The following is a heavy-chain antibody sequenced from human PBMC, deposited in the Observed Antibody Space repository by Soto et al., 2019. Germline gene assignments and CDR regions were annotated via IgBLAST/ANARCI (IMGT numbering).Heavy chain of an antibody. D-gene: IGHD6-6*01. Sequence: ASVTVSCQASGFSFTGYYIHWLRQAPGQGLEWMGWINAHSGGTEYAQKFQGRVTLTRDMSIATAYLTLTSLTSDDTALYYCAKDLTRQLAYWLDPWGQGTQVTVSS. CDR1: GFSFTGYY. CDR3: AKDLTRQLAYWLDP. J-gene: IGHJ5*02. CDR2: INAHSGGT. V-gene: IGHV1-2*02.